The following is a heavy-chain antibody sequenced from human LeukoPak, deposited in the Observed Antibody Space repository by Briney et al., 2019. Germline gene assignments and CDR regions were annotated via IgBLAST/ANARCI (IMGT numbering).Heavy chain of an antibody. CDR2: MSSGSRYI. Sequence: GGSLRLSCTASGFSFSTYAMTWASQAPGKGLEWISSMSSGSRYIYYADSVRGRFTISGDNTKNSLYLLMNNLRAEDTAIYYCARDRPTGASRVFVVQWGQGTPVTVSS. J-gene: IGHJ4*02. CDR3: ARDRPTGASRVFVVQ. V-gene: IGHV3-21*06. D-gene: IGHD2-15*01. CDR1: GFSFSTYA.